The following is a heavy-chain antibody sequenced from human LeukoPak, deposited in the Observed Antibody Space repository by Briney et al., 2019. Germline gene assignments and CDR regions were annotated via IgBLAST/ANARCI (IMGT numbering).Heavy chain of an antibody. D-gene: IGHD3-10*01. Sequence: PSETLSLTCTVSGGSVSSYYCSWLRQPPGKGLEWIGYIYYSGSTNYNPSLKSRVTISVDTSKNQFSLKLSSVTAADTAVYYCARWAPSGGFDYWGQGTLVTVSS. CDR2: IYYSGST. CDR3: ARWAPSGGFDY. CDR1: GGSVSSYY. V-gene: IGHV4-59*02. J-gene: IGHJ4*02.